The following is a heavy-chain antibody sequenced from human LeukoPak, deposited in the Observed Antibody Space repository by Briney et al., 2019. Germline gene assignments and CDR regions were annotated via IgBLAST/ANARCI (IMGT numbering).Heavy chain of an antibody. Sequence: GGSLRLSCAASGFTFSSYAMSWVRQAPGKGLEWVSAISGSGGSTHYADSMKGRFTISRDNSKNTVYLQMNSLRAEDTAVYYCATTVTTGGYFDYWGQGTLVTVSS. CDR1: GFTFSSYA. CDR3: ATTVTTGGYFDY. D-gene: IGHD4-17*01. V-gene: IGHV3-23*01. CDR2: ISGSGGST. J-gene: IGHJ4*02.